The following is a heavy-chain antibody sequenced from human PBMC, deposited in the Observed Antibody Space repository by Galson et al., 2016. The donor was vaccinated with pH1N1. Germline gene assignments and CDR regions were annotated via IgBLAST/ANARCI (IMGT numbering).Heavy chain of an antibody. J-gene: IGHJ5*02. Sequence: SVKVSCKASGDSLSHYAVSWVRQAPGQGLEWMGLIIPMFGTSNYARNFQGRVTMTADKSTSTAYMEVSSLTSDDTAVYYCARVPPRDKTTVPPWGQGALVTVSS. CDR1: GDSLSHYA. D-gene: IGHD4-17*01. CDR2: IIPMFGTS. V-gene: IGHV1-69*06. CDR3: ARVPPRDKTTVPP.